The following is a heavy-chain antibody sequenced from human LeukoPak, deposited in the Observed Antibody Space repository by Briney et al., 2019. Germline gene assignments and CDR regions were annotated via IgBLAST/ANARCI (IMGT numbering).Heavy chain of an antibody. D-gene: IGHD3-3*01. V-gene: IGHV3-21*01. Sequence: GGSLRLSCAASGFTFSSFSMNWVRQAPGKGLEWVSSISSSSSYIYYADSVKGRFTISRDNAKNSLYLQMNSLRAEDTAVYYCARGGTRFWSGYRDPTFDYWGQGTLVTVSS. CDR1: GFTFSSFS. CDR3: ARGGTRFWSGYRDPTFDY. CDR2: ISSSSSYI. J-gene: IGHJ4*02.